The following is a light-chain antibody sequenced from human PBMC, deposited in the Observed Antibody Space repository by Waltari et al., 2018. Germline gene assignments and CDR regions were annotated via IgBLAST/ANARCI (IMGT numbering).Light chain of an antibody. Sequence: QSVLTQSPSVSGTPGQRVSISCSGRSSNIASNYVSWYQQLPGTAPDLLIYRDKQRPSGVPDRFSGSKSGTSASLAISGLRSEDEADYYCAAWDDSLNSLVFGGGTKLTVL. V-gene: IGLV1-47*01. CDR1: SSNIASNY. CDR2: RDK. J-gene: IGLJ2*01. CDR3: AAWDDSLNSLV.